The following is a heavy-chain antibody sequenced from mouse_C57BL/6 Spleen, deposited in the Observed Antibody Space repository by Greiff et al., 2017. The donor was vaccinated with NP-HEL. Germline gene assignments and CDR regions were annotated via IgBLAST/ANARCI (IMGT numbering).Heavy chain of an antibody. J-gene: IGHJ2*01. CDR2: IDPETGGT. V-gene: IGHV1-15*01. Sequence: VQLQQSGAELVRPGASVTLSCKASGYTFTDYEMHWVKQTPVHGLEWIGAIDPETGGTAYNQKFKGKAILTADKSSSTAYMELRSLTSEDSAVYYCTGGGSSYFAYWGQGTTLTVSS. CDR1: GYTFTDYE. CDR3: TGGGSSYFAY. D-gene: IGHD1-1*01.